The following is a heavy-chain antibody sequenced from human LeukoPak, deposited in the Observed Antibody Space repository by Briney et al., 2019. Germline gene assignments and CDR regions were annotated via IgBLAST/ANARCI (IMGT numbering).Heavy chain of an antibody. Sequence: GGSLRPSCAASGFTVSSNYMSWVRQAPGKGLEWVSVIYSGGSTYYADSVKGRFTISRDNSKNTLYLQMNSLRAEDTAVYYCARGDGYNFSFDYWGQGTLVTVSS. CDR1: GFTVSSNY. V-gene: IGHV3-53*01. CDR2: IYSGGST. D-gene: IGHD5-24*01. CDR3: ARGDGYNFSFDY. J-gene: IGHJ4*02.